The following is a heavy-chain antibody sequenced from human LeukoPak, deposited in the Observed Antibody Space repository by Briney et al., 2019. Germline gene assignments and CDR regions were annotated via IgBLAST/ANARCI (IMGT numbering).Heavy chain of an antibody. J-gene: IGHJ5*02. V-gene: IGHV1-2*02. D-gene: IGHD3-10*01. Sequence: EASVKVSCKASGYTFTGYYMHWVRQAPGQGLEWMGWINPNSGGTNYAQKFQGRVTMTRDTSISTAYMELSRLRSDDTAVYYCARDGGRLLWFGELLPNWFDPWGQGTLVTVSS. CDR3: ARDGGRLLWFGELLPNWFDP. CDR2: INPNSGGT. CDR1: GYTFTGYY.